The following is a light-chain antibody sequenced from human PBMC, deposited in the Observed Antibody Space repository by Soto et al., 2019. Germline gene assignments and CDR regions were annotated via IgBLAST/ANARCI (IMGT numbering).Light chain of an antibody. CDR2: IGD. CDR1: TSNIGTFY. CDR3: AAWDDNLNAYV. J-gene: IGLJ1*01. Sequence: QSVLTQPPSTSSTPGQTVTISCSGSTSNIGTFYVYWYQHLPGTAPKLLIYIGDQRASGVSDRFSASKSGTSASLAISGIRSDDEADYYCAAWDDNLNAYVFGSGTTVTVL. V-gene: IGLV1-47*02.